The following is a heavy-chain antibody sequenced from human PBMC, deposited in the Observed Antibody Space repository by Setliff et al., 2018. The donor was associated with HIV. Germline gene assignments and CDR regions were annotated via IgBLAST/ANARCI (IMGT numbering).Heavy chain of an antibody. CDR1: GGSISSGVFY. D-gene: IGHD3-10*01. Sequence: TLSLPCTVSGGSISSGVFYWSWIRQHPGRGLEWIGYIYYSGSTYYNPSLKSRVAVSVDTSKNQFSLSLSSVTAADTAVYYCARSSAERSAVRGLAIAFDIWGPGTKVTVSS. J-gene: IGHJ3*02. CDR3: ARSSAERSAVRGLAIAFDI. CDR2: IYYSGST. V-gene: IGHV4-31*03.